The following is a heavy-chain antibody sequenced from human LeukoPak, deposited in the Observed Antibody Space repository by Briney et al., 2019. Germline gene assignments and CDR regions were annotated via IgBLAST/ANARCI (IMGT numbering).Heavy chain of an antibody. D-gene: IGHD2-2*01. CDR2: IYYSGST. J-gene: IGHJ5*02. V-gene: IGHV4-39*01. CDR1: GGSISSSSYY. CDR3: ARQRRVVPAAMINWFDP. Sequence: PSETLSLTCTVSGGSISSSSYYWGWLRQPPGKGLEWIGSIYYSGSTYYNPSLKSRVTISVDTSKNQFSLKLSSVTAADTAVYYCARQRRVVPAAMINWFDPWGQGTLVTVSS.